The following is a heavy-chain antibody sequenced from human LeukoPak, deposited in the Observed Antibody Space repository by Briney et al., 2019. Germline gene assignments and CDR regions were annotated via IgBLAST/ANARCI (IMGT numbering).Heavy chain of an antibody. CDR2: ISSDESHT. V-gene: IGHV3-30*18. CDR1: GFTFSSYG. Sequence: PGGSLRLSCAASGFTFSSYGMHWVRQAPGKGLEWVAVISSDESHTYYADSVKGRFTISRDNSKNTLYLQMNSLIPEDTAVYYCAKDLDPSYGDPVDIWGQGTMVTVSS. J-gene: IGHJ3*02. D-gene: IGHD4-17*01. CDR3: AKDLDPSYGDPVDI.